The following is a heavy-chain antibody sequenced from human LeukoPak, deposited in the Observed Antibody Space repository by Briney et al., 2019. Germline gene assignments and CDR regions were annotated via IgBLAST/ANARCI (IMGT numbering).Heavy chain of an antibody. Sequence: SETLSLTCTVSGGSISSYYWSWIRQPPGKGLEWIGYIYYSGSTNYNPSLKSRVTISVDTSKNQFSLKLSSVTAADTAVYYCARAGDIVVVPADPYWFDPWGQGTLVTVSS. J-gene: IGHJ5*02. CDR3: ARAGDIVVVPADPYWFDP. V-gene: IGHV4-59*12. D-gene: IGHD2-2*01. CDR1: GGSISSYY. CDR2: IYYSGST.